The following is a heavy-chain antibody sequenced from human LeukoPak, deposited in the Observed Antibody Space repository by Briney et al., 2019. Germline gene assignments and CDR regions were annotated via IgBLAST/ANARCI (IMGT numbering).Heavy chain of an antibody. V-gene: IGHV1-69*13. CDR3: ARKGSGYDWDFDY. Sequence: SVKVSCKASGYTFTGYYMHWVRQAPGQGLEWMGGIIPIFGTANYAQKFQGRVTITADESTSTAYMELSSLRSEDTAVYYCARKGSGYDWDFDYWGQGTLVTVSS. CDR1: GYTFTGYY. J-gene: IGHJ4*02. CDR2: IIPIFGTA. D-gene: IGHD5-12*01.